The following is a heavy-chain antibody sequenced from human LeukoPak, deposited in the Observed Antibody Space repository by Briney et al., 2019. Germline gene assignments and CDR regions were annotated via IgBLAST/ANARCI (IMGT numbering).Heavy chain of an antibody. CDR2: IYYSGSA. V-gene: IGHV4-39*07. D-gene: IGHD3-22*01. CDR3: ASHDSSDESGFDY. CDR1: GGSISSSSYY. Sequence: PSETLSLTCTVSGGSISSSSYYWGWIRQPPGKGLEWIGSIYYSGSAYYNPSLKSRVTISVDTSKNQFSLKLSSVTAADTAVYYCASHDSSDESGFDYWGQGTLVTVSS. J-gene: IGHJ4*02.